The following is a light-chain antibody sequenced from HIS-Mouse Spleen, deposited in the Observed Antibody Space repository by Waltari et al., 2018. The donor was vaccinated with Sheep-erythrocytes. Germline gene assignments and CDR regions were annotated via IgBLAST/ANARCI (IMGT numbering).Light chain of an antibody. Sequence: QSVLTQPPSASGTPGQRVTTSCSVSCSNIASNSVYWYHPLPGNAPKLLIYMNNQRPSGVPDRFSGSKSGTSASLAISGLRSEDEADYYCAAWDDSLSGNWVFGGGTKLTVL. CDR3: AAWDDSLSGNWV. CDR2: MNN. CDR1: CSNIASNS. J-gene: IGLJ3*02. V-gene: IGLV1-47*01.